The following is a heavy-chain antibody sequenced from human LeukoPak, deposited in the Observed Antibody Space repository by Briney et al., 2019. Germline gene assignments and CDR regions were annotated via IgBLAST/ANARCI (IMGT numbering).Heavy chain of an antibody. CDR3: AKDPRIRPSELTGTTFDY. V-gene: IGHV3-23*01. CDR2: ISGSGGST. Sequence: GGSLRLSCAASGFTFSSYAMSWVRQAPGKGLEWVSAISGSGGSTYYADSVKGRFTISRDNSKNTLYLQMNSLRAEDTAVYYCAKDPRIRPSELTGTTFDYWGQGTLVTVSS. CDR1: GFTFSSYA. D-gene: IGHD1-7*01. J-gene: IGHJ4*02.